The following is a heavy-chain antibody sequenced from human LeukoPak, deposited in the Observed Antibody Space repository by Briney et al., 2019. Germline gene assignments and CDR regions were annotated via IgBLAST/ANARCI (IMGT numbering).Heavy chain of an antibody. V-gene: IGHV3-74*01. D-gene: IGHD2-2*01. CDR3: AREHCSSTSCFFDY. Sequence: PGGSLRLSCAASGFTFSDYWMHWVRQAPGKGLVWVSRISSDGSRVTYADSVKGRFTISRDNAKNTLYLQMNSLRAEDTAVYYCAREHCSSTSCFFDYWGQGTLVTVSS. CDR2: ISSDGSRV. CDR1: GFTFSDYW. J-gene: IGHJ4*02.